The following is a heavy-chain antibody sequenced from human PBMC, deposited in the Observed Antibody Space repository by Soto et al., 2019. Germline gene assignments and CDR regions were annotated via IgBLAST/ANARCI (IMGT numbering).Heavy chain of an antibody. CDR3: ARGRVVNDYYYGMDV. J-gene: IGHJ6*02. Sequence: RASVKVSCKASGGTFSSYAISWVRQAPGQGLEWMGGIIPIFGTANYAQKFQGRVTITADESTSTAYMELSSLRSEDTAVYYCARGRVVNDYYYGMDVWGQGTTVTVSS. CDR2: IIPIFGTA. CDR1: GGTFSSYA. D-gene: IGHD2-2*01. V-gene: IGHV1-69*13.